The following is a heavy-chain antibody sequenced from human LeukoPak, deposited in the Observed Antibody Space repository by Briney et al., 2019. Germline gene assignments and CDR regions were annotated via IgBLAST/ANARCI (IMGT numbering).Heavy chain of an antibody. Sequence: GASVKVSCKVSGYTLTELSMHWVRQAPGKGLEWMGGFDPEDGETIYAQKFQGRVTITADTSTRTAYMELSSLRSEDTAVYYCAADDQQVIKWGQGTQVTVSS. CDR1: GYTLTELS. J-gene: IGHJ4*02. V-gene: IGHV1-24*01. CDR3: AADDQQVIK. D-gene: IGHD2-2*01. CDR2: FDPEDGET.